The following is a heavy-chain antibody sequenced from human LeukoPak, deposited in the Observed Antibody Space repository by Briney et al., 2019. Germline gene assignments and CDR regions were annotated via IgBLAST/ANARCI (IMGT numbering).Heavy chain of an antibody. Sequence: SETLSLTCTVSGGSISSSSYYWGWIRQPPGKGLEWIGTIYYSGSTYYNPSLKSRVTISVDTSKNQFSLKVSCVTATDTAKYYCARHGAYCTGGSCTRFDPWGQGTLVTVSS. CDR3: ARHGAYCTGGSCTRFDP. CDR1: GGSISSSSYY. CDR2: IYYSGST. J-gene: IGHJ5*02. V-gene: IGHV4-39*01. D-gene: IGHD2-15*01.